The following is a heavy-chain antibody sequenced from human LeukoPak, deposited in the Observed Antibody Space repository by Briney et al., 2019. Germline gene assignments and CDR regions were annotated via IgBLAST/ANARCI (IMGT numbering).Heavy chain of an antibody. CDR2: MWYDGSNK. D-gene: IGHD3-22*01. Sequence: PGGSLRLSCAASGFTFSSYGMHWVRQAPGKGLEWVAVMWYDGSNKYYADSVKGRFTISRDNSKNTLYLQMNSLRAEDTAVYYCARDLSDSSGYYYADYWGQGTLVTVSS. CDR1: GFTFSSYG. J-gene: IGHJ4*02. CDR3: ARDLSDSSGYYYADY. V-gene: IGHV3-33*01.